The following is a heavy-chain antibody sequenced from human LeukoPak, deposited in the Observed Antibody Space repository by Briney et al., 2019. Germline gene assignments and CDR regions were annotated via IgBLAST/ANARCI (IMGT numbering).Heavy chain of an antibody. D-gene: IGHD6-25*01. V-gene: IGHV3-53*01. CDR3: AKFSAPSGGSSGWPWVIDN. J-gene: IGHJ4*02. CDR1: GFTVGNNR. Sequence: GGSLRLSCAASGFTVGNNRMSWVRQAPGKGLEWVSTVYGGGNTAYANSVKGRFTISRDNSKNSLSLQMNSLRGEDTALYYCAKFSAPSGGSSGWPWVIDNWGQGTLVTVSS. CDR2: VYGGGNT.